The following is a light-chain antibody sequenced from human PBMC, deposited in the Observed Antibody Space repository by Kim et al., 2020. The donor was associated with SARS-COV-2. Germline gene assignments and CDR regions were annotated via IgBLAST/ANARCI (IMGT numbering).Light chain of an antibody. CDR2: DVS. CDR1: SSDVGGYNY. V-gene: IGLV2-14*03. Sequence: QSITISCTGTSSDVGGYNYVSWYQQHPGKAPKLMIYDVSNRPSGVSNRFSGSKSGNTASLTISGLQAEDEAGYYCSSYTSSSTLVLFGGGTQLTVL. J-gene: IGLJ2*01. CDR3: SSYTSSSTLVL.